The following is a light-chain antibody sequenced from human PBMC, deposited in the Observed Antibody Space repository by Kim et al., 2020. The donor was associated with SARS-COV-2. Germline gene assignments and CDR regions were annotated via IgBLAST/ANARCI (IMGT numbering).Light chain of an antibody. CDR1: SSGGGGYNY. Sequence: GQSLTISSTGTSSGGGGYNYGSWYQQHPDKAPKLMMYKVGNRRSGVPDRFSGSRSGDTASLTGSGLQAEDEADYYGSSYASNIAWVFGGGTQLTVL. V-gene: IGLV2-8*01. CDR3: SSYASNIAWV. CDR2: KVG. J-gene: IGLJ3*02.